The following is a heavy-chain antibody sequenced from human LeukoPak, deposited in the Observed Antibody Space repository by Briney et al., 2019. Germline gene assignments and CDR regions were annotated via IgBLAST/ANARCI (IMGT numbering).Heavy chain of an antibody. V-gene: IGHV3-23*01. CDR3: ANCDFGRYGDYGAFDI. CDR2: ISGSGGST. Sequence: GGSLRLSCVASGFTFSESWMTWVRQAPGKGLEWGSAISGSGGSTYSAASVKGRFTISRDNSKNTLYLQMNSLRAEDTAVYYCANCDFGRYGDYGAFDIWGQGTMVTVSS. J-gene: IGHJ3*02. CDR1: GFTFSESW. D-gene: IGHD4-17*01.